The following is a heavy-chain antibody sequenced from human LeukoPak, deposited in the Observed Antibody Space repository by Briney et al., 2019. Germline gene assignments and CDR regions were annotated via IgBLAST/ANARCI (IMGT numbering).Heavy chain of an antibody. Sequence: ASVKVSCKASGYTFTSYGISWVRQAPGQGLEWMGWISAYNGNTNYAQKLQGRVTMTTDTSTSTAYMELRSLRSDDTAVYYCVSPGGVAADLGAFDIWGQGTMVTVSS. J-gene: IGHJ3*02. CDR3: VSPGGVAADLGAFDI. D-gene: IGHD2-15*01. CDR2: ISAYNGNT. V-gene: IGHV1-18*01. CDR1: GYTFTSYG.